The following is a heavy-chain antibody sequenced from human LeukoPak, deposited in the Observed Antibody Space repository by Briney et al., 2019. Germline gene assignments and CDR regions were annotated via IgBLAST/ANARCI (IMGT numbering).Heavy chain of an antibody. D-gene: IGHD3-9*01. Sequence: ASVKVSCKASGYTFTGYYMHWVRQAPGQGLEWMGWINPNSGGTNYAQKFQGRVTMTRDTSISTAYMELSRLRSDDTAVYYCARPDILTGYYFYWGQGTLVTVSS. CDR1: GYTFTGYY. J-gene: IGHJ4*02. V-gene: IGHV1-2*02. CDR2: INPNSGGT. CDR3: ARPDILTGYYFY.